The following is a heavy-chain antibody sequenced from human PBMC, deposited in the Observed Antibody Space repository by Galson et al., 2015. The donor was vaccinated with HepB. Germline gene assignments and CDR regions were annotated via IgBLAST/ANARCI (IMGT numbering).Heavy chain of an antibody. CDR3: VRDLTYSGTFVYYDALDI. J-gene: IGHJ3*02. CDR2: IKDDGSET. D-gene: IGHD2-15*01. CDR1: GFTFSSYW. V-gene: IGHV3-7*01. Sequence: SLRLSCAASGFTFSSYWMTWVRQAPGKGLEWVANIKDDGSETNYVDSVKGRFTISRDNVATSLYLQMNTLRPEETAVYYCVRDLTYSGTFVYYDALDIWGHGTMVIVSS.